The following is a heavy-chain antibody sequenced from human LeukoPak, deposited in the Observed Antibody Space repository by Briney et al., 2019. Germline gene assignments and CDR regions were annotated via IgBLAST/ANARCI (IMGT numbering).Heavy chain of an antibody. CDR1: GFTFSSYG. V-gene: IGHV3-30*18. Sequence: PGRSLRLSCAASGFTFSSYGMHWVRQAPGKGLEWVAVISYDGSNKYYADSVKGRFTISRDNSKNTLYLQMNSLRAEDTAVYYCAKAREDEWLLLDDYWGQGTPVTVSS. CDR2: ISYDGSNK. D-gene: IGHD3-22*01. J-gene: IGHJ4*02. CDR3: AKAREDEWLLLDDY.